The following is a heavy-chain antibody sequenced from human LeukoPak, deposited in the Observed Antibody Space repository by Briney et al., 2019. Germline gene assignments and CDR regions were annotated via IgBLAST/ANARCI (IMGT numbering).Heavy chain of an antibody. D-gene: IGHD3-3*01. J-gene: IGHJ4*02. V-gene: IGHV3-30-3*01. CDR3: ARGQGRPFWSGYYY. CDR2: ISYDGSNK. CDR1: GFTFSSYA. Sequence: GGSPRLSCAASGFTFSSYAMHWVRQAPGKGLEWVAVISYDGSNKYYADSVKGRFTISRDNSKNTLYLQMNSLRAEDTAVYYCARGQGRPFWSGYYYWGQGTLVTVSS.